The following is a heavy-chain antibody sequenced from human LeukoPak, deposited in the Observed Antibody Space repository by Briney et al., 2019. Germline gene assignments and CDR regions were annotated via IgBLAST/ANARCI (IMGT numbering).Heavy chain of an antibody. D-gene: IGHD2-2*01. Sequence: GASVKVSCKASDYTFTSYGISWVRQAPGQGLEWMGWINTNTGNPTYAQGFTGRFVFSLDTSVSTAYLQISSLKAEDTAVYYCARGRCSSTSCYFDPWGQGTLVTVSS. CDR3: ARGRCSSTSCYFDP. CDR1: DYTFTSYG. V-gene: IGHV7-4-1*02. J-gene: IGHJ5*02. CDR2: INTNTGNP.